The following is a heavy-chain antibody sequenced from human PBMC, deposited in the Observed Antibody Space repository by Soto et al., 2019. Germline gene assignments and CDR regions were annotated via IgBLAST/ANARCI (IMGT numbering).Heavy chain of an antibody. J-gene: IGHJ5*02. CDR2: IWYDGSNK. CDR1: GFTFSSYG. V-gene: IGHV3-33*01. CDR3: ARSDDAAGSWFDP. Sequence: QVQLVESGGGVVQPGRSLRLSCAASGFTFSSYGMHWVRQAPGKGLEWVAVIWYDGSNKYYADSVKGRFTISRDNSKNTLYLQMNSLRAEDTAVYYCARSDDAAGSWFDPWGQGTLVTVSS. D-gene: IGHD6-13*01.